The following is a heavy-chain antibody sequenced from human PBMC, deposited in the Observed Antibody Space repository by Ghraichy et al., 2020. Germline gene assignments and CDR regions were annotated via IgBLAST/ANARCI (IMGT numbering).Heavy chain of an antibody. J-gene: IGHJ4*02. V-gene: IGHV4-39*01. D-gene: IGHD6-13*01. CDR1: GGSISSSSYY. CDR3: ARGMDSSSLYFDY. Sequence: GSLSLTCTVSGGSISSSSYYWGWIRQPPGKGLEWIGSIYYSGSTYYNPSLKSRVTIFVDTSKNQFSLKLSSVTAADTAVYYCARGMDSSSLYFDYWGQGTLVTVSS. CDR2: IYYSGST.